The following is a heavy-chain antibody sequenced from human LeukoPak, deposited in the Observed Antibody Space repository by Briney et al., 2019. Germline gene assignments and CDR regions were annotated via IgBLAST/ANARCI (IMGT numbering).Heavy chain of an antibody. V-gene: IGHV3-21*01. J-gene: IGHJ4*02. CDR1: GFTSSSYS. D-gene: IGHD4-11*01. CDR3: ARDRVHYSSIDY. Sequence: GGSLRLSCAASGFTSSSYSMNWVRQAPGKGLEWVSSISSSSSYIYYADSVKGRFTISRDNAKNSLYLQMNSLRAEDTAVYYCARDRVHYSSIDYWGQGTLVTVSS. CDR2: ISSSSSYI.